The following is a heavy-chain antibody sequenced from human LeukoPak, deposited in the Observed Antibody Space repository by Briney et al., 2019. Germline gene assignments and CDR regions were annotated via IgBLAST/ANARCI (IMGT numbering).Heavy chain of an antibody. CDR1: GGSISSTSYY. Sequence: PSETLSLTCVVSGGSISSTSYYWGWIRQPPGKGLEWIGSIYYSGSTYYSPSLKSRVTISVDTSKNQFSLKLSSVTAADTAVYYCARSAAMAPSYYYYYYMDVWGKGTTVTVSS. D-gene: IGHD5-18*01. CDR3: ARSAAMAPSYYYYYYMDV. J-gene: IGHJ6*03. CDR2: IYYSGST. V-gene: IGHV4-39*07.